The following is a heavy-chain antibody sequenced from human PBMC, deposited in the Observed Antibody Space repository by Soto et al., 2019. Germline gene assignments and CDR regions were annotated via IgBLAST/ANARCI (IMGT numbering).Heavy chain of an antibody. CDR2: IYYSGST. J-gene: IGHJ6*02. D-gene: IGHD2-15*01. V-gene: IGHV4-30-4*01. CDR3: AGLVVAANTRGPAYYYYFGMDV. Sequence: QVQLQESGPGLVKPSQTLSLTCTVSGGSISSGDYYWSWIRQPPGKGLEWIGYIYYSGSTYYNPSLKSRATISVDTSQNQFSLKLSSVTAAATAVYYCAGLVVAANTRGPAYYYYFGMDVWGQGTTVTVSS. CDR1: GGSISSGDYY.